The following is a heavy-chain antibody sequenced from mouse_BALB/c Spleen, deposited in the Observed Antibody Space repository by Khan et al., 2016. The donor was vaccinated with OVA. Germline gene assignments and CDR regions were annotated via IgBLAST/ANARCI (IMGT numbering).Heavy chain of an antibody. CDR2: IDPFSGGT. CDR3: TRHGYVAWFTY. D-gene: IGHD2-2*01. CDR1: GYSFTSYY. Sequence: EVQLQQSGPELMKPGASVKISCKASGYSFTSYYIHWVMQSHGKSIEWIGYIDPFSGGTTYNQKFKGKATSTVDKSSSTAYIHISNLTAEDPAVYYCTRHGYVAWFTYGGQGTLVTVSA. J-gene: IGHJ3*01. V-gene: IGHV1S135*01.